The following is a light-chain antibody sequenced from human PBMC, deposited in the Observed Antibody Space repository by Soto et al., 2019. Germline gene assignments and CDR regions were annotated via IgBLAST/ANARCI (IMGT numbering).Light chain of an antibody. CDR2: RAS. J-gene: IGKJ2*01. CDR3: QQESTWPPRYT. Sequence: EIVVTKSPSTLSVPPGGRATLSCRASQSVSSYLAWYQQRPGQPPRLLIYRASTRATGIPARFSGSGSGTEFSLTISSLQSEDFAVYYCQQESTWPPRYTLGQGTKLEI. V-gene: IGKV3-15*01. CDR1: QSVSSY.